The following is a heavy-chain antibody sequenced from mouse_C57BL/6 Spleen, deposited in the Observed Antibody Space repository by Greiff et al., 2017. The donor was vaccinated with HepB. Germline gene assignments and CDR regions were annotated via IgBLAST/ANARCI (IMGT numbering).Heavy chain of an antibody. CDR3: AREEGGTAGGAMDY. V-gene: IGHV5-4*01. CDR1: GFTFSSYA. CDR2: ISDGGSYT. J-gene: IGHJ4*01. D-gene: IGHD3-3*01. Sequence: EVKLMESGGGLVKPGGSLKLSCAASGFTFSSYAMSWVRQTPEKRLEWVATISDGGSYTYYPDNVKGRFTISRDNAKNNLYLQMSHLKSEDTAMYYCAREEGGTAGGAMDYWGQGTSVTVSS.